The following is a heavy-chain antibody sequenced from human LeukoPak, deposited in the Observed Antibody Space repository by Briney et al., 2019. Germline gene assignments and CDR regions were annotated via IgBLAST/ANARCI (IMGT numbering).Heavy chain of an antibody. V-gene: IGHV4-59*01. D-gene: IGHD3-3*01. CDR2: IYYSGST. CDR3: ARGLEWLFDYYYMDV. J-gene: IGHJ6*03. Sequence: PSETLSLTCTVSGGSISSYYWSWIRQPPGKGLEWIGCIYYSGSTNYNPSLKSRVTISVGTSKNQFSLKLSSVTAADTAVYYCARGLEWLFDYYYMDVWGKGTTVTVSS. CDR1: GGSISSYY.